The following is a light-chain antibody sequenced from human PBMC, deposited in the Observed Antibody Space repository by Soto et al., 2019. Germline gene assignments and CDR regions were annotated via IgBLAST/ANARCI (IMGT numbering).Light chain of an antibody. J-gene: IGKJ1*01. Sequence: DIQMTQSPSTLSASVGDRVTITCRASQNVNNCLAWYQQKPGKAPKLLIHKASNLESGVPSRFSGSGSGTVFTLTISSLQPDDFETYYCQQYTSYWTFGQGTKVEIK. CDR3: QQYTSYWT. CDR1: QNVNNC. V-gene: IGKV1-5*03. CDR2: KAS.